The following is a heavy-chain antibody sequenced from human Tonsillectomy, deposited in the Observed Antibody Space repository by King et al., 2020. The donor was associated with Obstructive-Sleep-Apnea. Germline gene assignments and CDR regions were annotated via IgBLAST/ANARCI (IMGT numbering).Heavy chain of an antibody. Sequence: QLQESGPGLVKPSQTLSLTCSVSGDSISSGGYYWIWIRQYPGKGLEWIGYIYYSGSTYYNPSLTSRVIMSVDTSQNQFSLKLTSVTAADTAVYYCARLTYCSSGTYEGWFDPWGQGTLVIVSS. D-gene: IGHD3-10*01. J-gene: IGHJ5*02. V-gene: IGHV4-31*03. CDR2: IYYSGST. CDR1: GDSISSGGYY. CDR3: ARLTYCSSGTYEGWFDP.